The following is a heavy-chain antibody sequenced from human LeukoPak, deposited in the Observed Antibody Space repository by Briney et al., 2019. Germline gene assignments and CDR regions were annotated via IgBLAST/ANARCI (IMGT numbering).Heavy chain of an antibody. J-gene: IGHJ5*02. V-gene: IGHV4-61*01. Sequence: PSETLSLTCTVPGGSVSSGSCYWSWIRQPPGKGLEWIGNIYYIGSTKYNPSLKSRVTISVDTSKNQFSLKLSSVTAADTAVYYCARGLDYYDSSAYNCFDPWGQGALVTVSS. D-gene: IGHD3-22*01. CDR1: GGSVSSGSCY. CDR2: IYYIGST. CDR3: ARGLDYYDSSAYNCFDP.